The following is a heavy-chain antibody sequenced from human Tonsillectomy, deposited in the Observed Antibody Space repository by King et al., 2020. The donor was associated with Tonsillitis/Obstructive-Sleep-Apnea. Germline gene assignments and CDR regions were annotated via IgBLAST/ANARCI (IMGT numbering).Heavy chain of an antibody. Sequence: VQLVESGGGVVQPGRSLRLSCAASGFTFSSYAMQWVRQAPGKGLEWVTVISDDGSKKYYADSVKGRFTISRDNSKKTLYLQMNSLRAEDTAGYYCARGLGHLLFPNDFDIWGQGTMVTVSS. D-gene: IGHD3-16*01. CDR2: ISDDGSKK. V-gene: IGHV3-30*04. J-gene: IGHJ3*02. CDR3: ARGLGHLLFPNDFDI. CDR1: GFTFSSYA.